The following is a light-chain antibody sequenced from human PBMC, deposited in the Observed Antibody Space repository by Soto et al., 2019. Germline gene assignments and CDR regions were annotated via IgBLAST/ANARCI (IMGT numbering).Light chain of an antibody. CDR2: GAS. Sequence: EIVRTQSPATLSVSPGERATLSCRASQSVSSSYLACYQQKPGQAPRLLVYGASTRATGIPARFSGSGSGTEFTLTISSLPSEDFAVYYCQQYSNWPPITFGQGTRLEIK. V-gene: IGKV3-15*01. J-gene: IGKJ5*01. CDR1: QSVSSSY. CDR3: QQYSNWPPIT.